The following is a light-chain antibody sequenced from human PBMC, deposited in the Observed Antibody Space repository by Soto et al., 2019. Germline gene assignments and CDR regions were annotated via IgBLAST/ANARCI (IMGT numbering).Light chain of an antibody. CDR3: CSYAGSKV. Sequence: QSALTQPASVSGSPGQSITISCTGTSSDVGSYNLVSWYQQHPGKAPKLMIYEVSKRPSGVSNRFSGSKSGNTASLTISGLQDEDEADYYCCSYAGSKVFGTGTKLTVL. J-gene: IGLJ1*01. CDR1: SSDVGSYNL. CDR2: EVS. V-gene: IGLV2-23*02.